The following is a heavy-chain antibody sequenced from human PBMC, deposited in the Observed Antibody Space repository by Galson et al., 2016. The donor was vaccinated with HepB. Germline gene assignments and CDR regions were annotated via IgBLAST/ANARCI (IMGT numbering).Heavy chain of an antibody. CDR2: ISGSGGRT. CDR3: ARAYYYGMDV. CDR1: AGTFKNYA. Sequence: SLRLSCAVSAGTFKNYAMNWVRQAPGKGLEWVAAISGSGGRTSYEDSVRGRFTISRDNSKKTLFLRMNSLRAEETAVYYCARAYYYGMDVWGQGTTVTVSS. V-gene: IGHV3-23*01. J-gene: IGHJ6*02.